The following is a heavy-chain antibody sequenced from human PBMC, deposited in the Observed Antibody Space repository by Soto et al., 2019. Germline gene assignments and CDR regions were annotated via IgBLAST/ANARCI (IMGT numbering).Heavy chain of an antibody. D-gene: IGHD2-21*01. J-gene: IGHJ4*02. V-gene: IGHV4-30-4*01. CDR1: GASISSRDYY. CDR3: AREGVETADCFYYFDS. Sequence: SETLSLTCSVSGASISSRDYYWSWIRQPPGKGLEWIGHIYYSGNTDYNPSLKSRLAISIDTSKNQFSLKLSSVTAADTAVYFCAREGVETADCFYYFDSWGQGSLVTVSS. CDR2: IYYSGNT.